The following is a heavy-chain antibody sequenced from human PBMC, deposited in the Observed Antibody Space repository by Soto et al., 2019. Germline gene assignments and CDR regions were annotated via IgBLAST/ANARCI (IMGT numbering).Heavy chain of an antibody. CDR1: GYTFTSYG. J-gene: IGHJ4*02. CDR2: ISAYNGNT. D-gene: IGHD2-2*01. CDR3: ARVVYCSSTSCPMLFDY. Sequence: ASVKVSCKASGYTFTSYGISWVRQAPGQGLEWMGWISAYNGNTNYAQKLQGRVTMTTDTSTSTAYMELRSLRSDDTAVYYCARVVYCSSTSCPMLFDYWGQGTLVTVSS. V-gene: IGHV1-18*01.